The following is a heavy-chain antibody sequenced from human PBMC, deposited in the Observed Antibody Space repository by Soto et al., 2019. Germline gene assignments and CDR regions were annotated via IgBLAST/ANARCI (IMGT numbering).Heavy chain of an antibody. CDR2: ISGYNGNT. V-gene: IGHV1-18*01. CDR1: GYTFTNYG. D-gene: IGHD3-10*01. Sequence: ASVKVSCKASGYTFTNYGFSWVRQAPGQGLEWMGWISGYNGNTKYSQKFQGRVTITRDTSASTAYMELSSLRSEDTAVYYCARGLGGARTYFDYWGQGTLVTVSS. CDR3: ARGLGGARTYFDY. J-gene: IGHJ4*02.